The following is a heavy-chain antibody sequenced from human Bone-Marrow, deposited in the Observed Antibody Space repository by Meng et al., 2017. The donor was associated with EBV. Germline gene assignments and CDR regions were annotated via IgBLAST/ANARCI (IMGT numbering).Heavy chain of an antibody. Sequence: VLLRDAAPGAWKPSGTSSLTCAVSGGPHSSKHWWSWVRQPPGKGLEWIGEIYHSGSTHFNPSLKSRVTLSLDNSKNQFSLKLSSVTAADTAVYYCARDRWELQKAFEYWGQGTLVTVSS. CDR2: IYHSGST. CDR3: ARDRWELQKAFEY. J-gene: IGHJ4*02. D-gene: IGHD1-26*01. V-gene: IGHV4-4*02. CDR1: GGPHSSKHW.